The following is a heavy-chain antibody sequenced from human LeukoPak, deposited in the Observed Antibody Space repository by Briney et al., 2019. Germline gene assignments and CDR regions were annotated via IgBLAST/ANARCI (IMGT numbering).Heavy chain of an antibody. CDR3: VKDFVGADEF. CDR1: GFTLSSYW. Sequence: PGGSLRLSCAASGFTLSSYWMHWVRQAPGKGLVWVSRINVDGSTINYADSVRGRFTISRDIAKNALYLQMNSLRPEDTAVYYCVKDFVGADEFWGQGTLVTVSS. D-gene: IGHD1-26*01. J-gene: IGHJ4*02. CDR2: INVDGSTI. V-gene: IGHV3-74*01.